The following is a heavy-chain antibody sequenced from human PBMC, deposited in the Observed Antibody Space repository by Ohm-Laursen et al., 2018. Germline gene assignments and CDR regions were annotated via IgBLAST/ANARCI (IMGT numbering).Heavy chain of an antibody. CDR1: GGSFSGYY. D-gene: IGHD3-9*01. V-gene: IGHV4-34*01. J-gene: IGHJ6*02. CDR3: ARIPITISIVTIYYYYGMDV. Sequence: TLSLTCAVYGGSFSGYYWSWIRQPPGKGLEWIGEINHSGSTNYNPSLKSRVTISVDTSKNQFSLKLSSVTAADTAVYYCARIPITISIVTIYYYYGMDVWGQGTTVTVSS. CDR2: INHSGST.